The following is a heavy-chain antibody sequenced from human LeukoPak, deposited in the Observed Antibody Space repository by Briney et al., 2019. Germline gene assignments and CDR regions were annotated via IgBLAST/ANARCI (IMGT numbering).Heavy chain of an antibody. D-gene: IGHD3/OR15-3a*01. CDR1: GYTFTSYA. J-gene: IGHJ4*02. V-gene: IGHV1-3*01. Sequence: ASVKVSCKASGYTFTSYAMHWVRQAPGQRLEWMGWINAGNGSTKNSQKFQGRVTITRDTSASTAYMGLSSLRSEDTAVYYCARAYRTGIDYWGQGTLVTVSS. CDR2: INAGNGST. CDR3: ARAYRTGIDY.